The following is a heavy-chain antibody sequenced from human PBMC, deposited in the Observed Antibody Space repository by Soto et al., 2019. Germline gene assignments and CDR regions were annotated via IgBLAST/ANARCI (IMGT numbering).Heavy chain of an antibody. CDR2: LGGAGAR. CDR3: TRASFGVGMDL. CDR1: GFTYRSYD. Sequence: GGSLRLSCAAFGFTYRSYDMHWVRQVAGKGLEWVSSLGGAGAREYAESVKGRFVISRDNANSLYLQMDSLRAGDTAIYYCTRASFGVGMDLWGQGTPVTVSS. J-gene: IGHJ6*02. V-gene: IGHV3-13*01. D-gene: IGHD3-10*01.